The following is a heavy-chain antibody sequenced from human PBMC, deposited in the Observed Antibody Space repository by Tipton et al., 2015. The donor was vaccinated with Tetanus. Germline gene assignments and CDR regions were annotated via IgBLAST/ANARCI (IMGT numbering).Heavy chain of an antibody. CDR1: GFTFRVYS. Sequence: QLVQSGGGLVQPGGSLRLSCTASGFTFRVYSMHWVRQPPGMGLEWLSYIIGSGTSIHYADSLKGRFTVSRDNAKNSLYLQMNSLRDEDTAVYFCARGQNIATRNFDLWGRGTLVTVSS. V-gene: IGHV3-48*02. D-gene: IGHD5-12*01. CDR2: IIGSGTSI. J-gene: IGHJ2*01. CDR3: ARGQNIATRNFDL.